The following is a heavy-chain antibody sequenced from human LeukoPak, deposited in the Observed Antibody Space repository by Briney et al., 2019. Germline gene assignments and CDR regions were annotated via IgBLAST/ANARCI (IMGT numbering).Heavy chain of an antibody. CDR3: AKEGDYGNYLDY. CDR1: GFTFSSYS. CDR2: ISSSSSYI. J-gene: IGHJ4*02. Sequence: GGSLRLSCAASGFTFSSYSMNWVRQAPGKGLEWVSSISSSSSYIYYADSVKGRFTISRDNAKNSLYLQMNSLRAEDTAIYYCAKEGDYGNYLDYWGQGTLVTVSS. V-gene: IGHV3-21*04. D-gene: IGHD4-11*01.